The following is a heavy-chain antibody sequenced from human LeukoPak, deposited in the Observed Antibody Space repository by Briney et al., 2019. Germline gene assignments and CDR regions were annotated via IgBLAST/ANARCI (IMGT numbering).Heavy chain of an antibody. J-gene: IGHJ4*02. V-gene: IGHV4-4*07. CDR2: IYTSGST. CDR1: GGSISNYY. D-gene: IGHD6-6*01. Sequence: SETLSLTCTVSGGSISNYYWSWIRQPAGKGLEWIGLIYTSGSTNYNPSLKSRVTMSVDTSKNQFSLKLSSVTAADTAVYYCARTVPYSSSDCYDYWGQGTLVTVSS. CDR3: ARTVPYSSSDCYDY.